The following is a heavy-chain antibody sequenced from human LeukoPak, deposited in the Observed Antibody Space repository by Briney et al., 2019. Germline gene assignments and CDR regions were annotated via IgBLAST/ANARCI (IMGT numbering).Heavy chain of an antibody. V-gene: IGHV3-23*01. CDR3: ARFGYSHGYGWGGGYYYYYMDV. Sequence: GGSLRLSCAASGFTFSNSGMSWVRQAPGKGLEWVSAISTDAGETHYADSVKGRFTISRDNSKNTVSLQMSSLRAEDTAVYYCARFGYSHGYGWGGGYYYYYMDVWGKGTTVTVSS. J-gene: IGHJ6*03. CDR1: GFTFSNSG. D-gene: IGHD5-18*01. CDR2: ISTDAGET.